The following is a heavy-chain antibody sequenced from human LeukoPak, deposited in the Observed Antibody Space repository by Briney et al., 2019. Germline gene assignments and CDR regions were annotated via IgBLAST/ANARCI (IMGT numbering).Heavy chain of an antibody. D-gene: IGHD1-26*01. J-gene: IGHJ4*02. CDR3: ARHENGGTYPLDY. Sequence: SETLSLTCTVSGGTISSYYWSWIRQPPGKGLEWMAVIYYSGSNKYNPSLKSRVTIAVATSKNQFSLKLSSVTAADTAVYYCARHENGGTYPLDYWGQGTLVTVSS. CDR1: GGTISSYY. V-gene: IGHV4-59*08. CDR2: IYYSGSN.